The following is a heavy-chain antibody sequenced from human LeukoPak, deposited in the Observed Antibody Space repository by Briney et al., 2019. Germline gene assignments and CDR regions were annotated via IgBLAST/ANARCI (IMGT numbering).Heavy chain of an antibody. Sequence: PGGSLRLSCAASGFTFSSYSMNWVRQAPGKGLEWVSSISSTSSYIYYADSVKGRFTISTDNAKNSLYLQMSSLRAEDTALYYCARDLRGFWHGGSSWHLDAFDIWGQGTMVTVSS. V-gene: IGHV3-21*04. CDR3: ARDLRGFWHGGSSWHLDAFDI. J-gene: IGHJ3*02. CDR2: ISSTSSYI. D-gene: IGHD6-13*01. CDR1: GFTFSSYS.